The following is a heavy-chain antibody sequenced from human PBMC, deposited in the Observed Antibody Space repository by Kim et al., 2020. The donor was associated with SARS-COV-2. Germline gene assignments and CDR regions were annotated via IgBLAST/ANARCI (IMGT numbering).Heavy chain of an antibody. D-gene: IGHD2-21*02. Sequence: GGSLRLSCAASGFTFSSYAIYWVRQAPGKGLEWVAVISYDGGNRYSADSVKGRFTISRDNSKNTLYLQINSVRAEDTAVYYCARDGDPQAYFDYWGQGTLVTVSS. CDR1: GFTFSSYA. CDR2: ISYDGGNR. CDR3: ARDGDPQAYFDY. J-gene: IGHJ4*02. V-gene: IGHV3-30-3*01.